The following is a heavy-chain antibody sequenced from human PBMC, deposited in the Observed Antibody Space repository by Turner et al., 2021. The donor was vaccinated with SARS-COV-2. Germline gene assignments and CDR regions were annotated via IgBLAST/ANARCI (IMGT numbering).Heavy chain of an antibody. CDR3: ARARWDYYDSSGYYPDAFDI. J-gene: IGHJ3*02. V-gene: IGHV3-21*01. CDR1: GFTFSRYR. CDR2: ISSSSYI. Sequence: EVQLVESGGGLVKPGGSLRLSCAASGFTFSRYRMNWGRHAPGKGLGWVSSISSSSYISYADSVKGRFTISRDNAKKSLFLQMNSLRAEDTAVYYCARARWDYYDSSGYYPDAFDIWGQGTMVTVSS. D-gene: IGHD3-22*01.